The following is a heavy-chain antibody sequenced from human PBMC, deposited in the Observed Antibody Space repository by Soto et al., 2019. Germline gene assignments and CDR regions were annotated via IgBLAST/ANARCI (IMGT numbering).Heavy chain of an antibody. CDR2: IIPIFGTA. V-gene: IGHV1-69*01. D-gene: IGHD2-2*01. Sequence: QVQLVQSGAEVKKPGSSVKVSCKASGGTFSSYAISWVRQAPGQGLEWMGGIIPIFGTANYAQKFQGRVTITADESTSTAYMELSSLRSEDTAVYYCARDTRLERCSTSCYRNWYFDLWGRGTLVTVSS. CDR1: GGTFSSYA. CDR3: ARDTRLERCSTSCYRNWYFDL. J-gene: IGHJ2*01.